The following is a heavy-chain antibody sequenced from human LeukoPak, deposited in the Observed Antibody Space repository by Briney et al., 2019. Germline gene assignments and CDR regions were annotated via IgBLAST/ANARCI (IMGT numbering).Heavy chain of an antibody. CDR2: IRSKAYGGTT. D-gene: IGHD3-16*02. CDR3: TRDAKMTPRPNYDYVWGGYRYALYNWFDP. V-gene: IGHV3-49*04. Sequence: GGSLRLSCTASGFTFGDYAMSWVRQAPGKGLEWVGFIRSKAYGGTTEYAASVKGRFTISRDDSKSIAYLQMNSLKTEDTAVYYCTRDAKMTPRPNYDYVWGGYRYALYNWFDPWGQGTLVTVSS. CDR1: GFTFGDYA. J-gene: IGHJ5*02.